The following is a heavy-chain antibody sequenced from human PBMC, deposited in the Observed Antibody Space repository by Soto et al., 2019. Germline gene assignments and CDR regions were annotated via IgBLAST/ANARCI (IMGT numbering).Heavy chain of an antibody. V-gene: IGHV1-69*01. CDR2: IIPIFGTA. CDR1: GGTLSSYA. D-gene: IGHD3-22*01. J-gene: IGHJ4*02. Sequence: QVQLVQSGAEVKKPGSSVKVSCKASGGTLSSYAISWVRQAPGQGLEWMGGIIPIFGTANYAQKFQGRVTITADESTSTAYMELSSLRSEDTAVYYCARALTYYYDSSGYPFDYWGQGTLVTVSS. CDR3: ARALTYYYDSSGYPFDY.